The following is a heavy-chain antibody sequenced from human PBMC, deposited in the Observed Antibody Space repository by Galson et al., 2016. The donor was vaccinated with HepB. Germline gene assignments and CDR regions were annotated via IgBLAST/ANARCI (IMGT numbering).Heavy chain of an antibody. CDR2: ISNSGGSI. Sequence: SLRLSCAASGFTFSDEYMSWIRQAPGKGLEWISYISNSGGSIHYADSVEGRFTISRDNAKNSLYLQMNSLRAEDTAVYYCARSVVHGPAAHFDYWGQGTLVTVSS. D-gene: IGHD2-2*01. J-gene: IGHJ4*02. CDR1: GFTFSDEY. CDR3: ARSVVHGPAAHFDY. V-gene: IGHV3-11*01.